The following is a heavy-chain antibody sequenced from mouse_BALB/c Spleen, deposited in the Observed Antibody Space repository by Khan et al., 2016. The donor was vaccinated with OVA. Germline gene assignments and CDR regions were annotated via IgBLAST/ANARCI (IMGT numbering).Heavy chain of an antibody. V-gene: IGHV9-3-1*01. CDR3: ARPPYFSYVMVY. CDR1: GYTFTHYG. J-gene: IGHJ4*01. CDR2: ITTYTGKP. Sequence: QIQLVQSGPELKKPGETVKISCKASGYTFTHYGMNWVKQAPGKGLKWMGWITTYTGKPPYADDSKGRFASPLETSASTAYLQINNLKNEDTATYFCARPPYFSYVMVYWGQGTSVTVSS. D-gene: IGHD2-10*01.